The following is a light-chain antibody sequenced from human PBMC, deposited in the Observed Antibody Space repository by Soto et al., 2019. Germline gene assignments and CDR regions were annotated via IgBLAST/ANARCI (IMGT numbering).Light chain of an antibody. CDR1: QSISSW. J-gene: IGKJ2*01. Sequence: DIQMTQSPSTLSASVGDRVTITYRASQSISSWLAWYQQKPGKAPKLLIYDASSLESGVPSRFSGSGSGTEFTLTISSLQPDDFATYYCQQYNSHSRTFGQGTKLEIK. CDR3: QQYNSHSRT. CDR2: DAS. V-gene: IGKV1-5*01.